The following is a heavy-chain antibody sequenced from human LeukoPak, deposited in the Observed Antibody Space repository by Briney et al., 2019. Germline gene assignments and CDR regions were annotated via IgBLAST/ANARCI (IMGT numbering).Heavy chain of an antibody. D-gene: IGHD6-13*01. CDR1: GFIFSTYA. J-gene: IGHJ4*02. CDR3: ARVIRAAPGKGYFDY. V-gene: IGHV3-23*01. Sequence: GGSLRLSCATSGFIFSTYALSWVRQAPGKGLEWASSISGSGGRTYHADSGKGRFTISRDSSKNTLYLQMNSLRAEDTAIYYCARVIRAAPGKGYFDYWGQGTLVTVSS. CDR2: ISGSGGRT.